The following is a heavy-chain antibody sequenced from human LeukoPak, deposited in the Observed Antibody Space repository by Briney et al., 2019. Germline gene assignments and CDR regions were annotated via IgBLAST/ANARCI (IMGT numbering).Heavy chain of an antibody. Sequence: SQTLSLTCAISRDSVSSNSAAWSWIRQSASRGLEWLGRTYYRCKWYNDSAVCVKSRIAINPDTSKYKLSRQVYSVTPEDTTVLYCERAPPFCFFDYWGEGTLVTLSS. CDR2: TYYRCKWYN. D-gene: IGHD2-15*01. J-gene: IGHJ4*02. CDR1: RDSVSSNSAA. CDR3: ERAPPFCFFDY. V-gene: IGHV6-1*01.